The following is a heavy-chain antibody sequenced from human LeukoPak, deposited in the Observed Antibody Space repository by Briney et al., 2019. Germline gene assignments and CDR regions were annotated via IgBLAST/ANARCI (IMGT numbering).Heavy chain of an antibody. CDR2: INPNSGVT. D-gene: IGHD4-23*01. Sequence: ASVKVSCKASGYTFTGYYMHWVRQAPGQGLEWMGWINPNSGVTNYAQKFQGRVTMTRDTSISTASMELSRLRSDDTAVYYCARALYGGGGFDYWGQGTLVTVSS. CDR1: GYTFTGYY. CDR3: ARALYGGGGFDY. V-gene: IGHV1-2*02. J-gene: IGHJ4*02.